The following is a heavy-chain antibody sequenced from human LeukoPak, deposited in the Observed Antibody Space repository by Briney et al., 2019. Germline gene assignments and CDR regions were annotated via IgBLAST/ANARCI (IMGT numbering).Heavy chain of an antibody. CDR3: TGWPIWFDP. V-gene: IGHV3-15*01. CDR2: IKSKTDGGTT. CDR1: GFTFSSYS. J-gene: IGHJ5*02. D-gene: IGHD2-15*01. Sequence: GGSLRLSCAASGFTFSSYSMNWVRQAPGKRLEWVGRIKSKTDGGTTDYAAPVKGRFTFSRDDSKNTLYLQMNSLKTEDTAVYYCTGWPIWFDPWGQGTLVTVSS.